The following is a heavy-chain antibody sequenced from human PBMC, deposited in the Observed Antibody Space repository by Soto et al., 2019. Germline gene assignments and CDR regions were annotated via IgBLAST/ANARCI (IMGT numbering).Heavy chain of an antibody. J-gene: IGHJ4*02. Sequence: QVQLQESGPRLVEASKTLSPTCTVSNASITSSGYYWSWVRQPPGKRLEWIGYIYHSGSTFYSPSLQSRLTMSVDTSKNQFSLTLRSVTAADTAVYHCARMSGTYYVPDYWGQGTLVTVSS. CDR2: IYHSGST. V-gene: IGHV4-31*03. D-gene: IGHD1-26*01. CDR1: NASITSSGYY. CDR3: ARMSGTYYVPDY.